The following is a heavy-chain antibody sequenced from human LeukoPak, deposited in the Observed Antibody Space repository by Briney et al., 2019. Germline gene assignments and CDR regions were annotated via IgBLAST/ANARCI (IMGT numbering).Heavy chain of an antibody. J-gene: IGHJ4*02. CDR1: GLTFSNYG. Sequence: GGSLRLSCEASGLTFSNYGMHWVRQAPGKGLDWVAFIKFDGVNEYYADSVEGRFTISRDNYKNTVFLQMDSLRREDAGVYYCATPGYWGQGTLVTVSS. V-gene: IGHV3-30*02. CDR2: IKFDGVNE. CDR3: ATPGY.